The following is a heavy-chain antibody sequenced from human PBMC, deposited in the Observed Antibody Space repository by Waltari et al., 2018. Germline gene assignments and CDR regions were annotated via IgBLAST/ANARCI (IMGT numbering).Heavy chain of an antibody. D-gene: IGHD5-18*01. CDR2: IYSGGST. Sequence: EVQLVESGGGLVQPGGSLRLSCAASEFTVSRNYMSWVRQAPGKGLEWVSVIYSGGSTYYADSVKGRFTISRDNSKNTLFLQMNNLRVEDTAVYYCARAYSYGYFYFDYWGQGTLVTVSS. CDR1: EFTVSRNY. CDR3: ARAYSYGYFYFDY. J-gene: IGHJ4*02. V-gene: IGHV3-66*02.